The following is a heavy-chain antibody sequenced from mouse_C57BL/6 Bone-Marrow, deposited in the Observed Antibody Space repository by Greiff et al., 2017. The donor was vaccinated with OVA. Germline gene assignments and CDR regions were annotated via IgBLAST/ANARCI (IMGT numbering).Heavy chain of an antibody. V-gene: IGHV5-6*01. D-gene: IGHD2-4*01. CDR3: ARHPYDYDEGYYFDY. Sequence: VQRVESGGDLVKPGGSLKLSCAASGFTFSSYGMSWVRQTPDKRLEWVATISSGGSYTYYPDRVQGRFTISRNNAKNTQYLQMSSLKSEDTAMYYCARHPYDYDEGYYFDYWGQGTTLTVSS. J-gene: IGHJ2*01. CDR2: ISSGGSYT. CDR1: GFTFSSYG.